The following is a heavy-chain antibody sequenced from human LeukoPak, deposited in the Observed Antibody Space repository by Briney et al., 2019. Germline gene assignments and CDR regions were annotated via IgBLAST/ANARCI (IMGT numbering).Heavy chain of an antibody. CDR2: ISGSGGTT. V-gene: IGHV3-23*01. J-gene: IGHJ4*02. Sequence: GGSLRLSCPASGFTFSSYAMSWVRQAPGKGLEWVSGISGSGGTTYHVDSVKGRFTISRDNSKNTLYLQMNSLRAEDTAVYYCAKDREVELVGTFDYWGQGTLVTVSS. CDR1: GFTFSSYA. CDR3: AKDREVELVGTFDY. D-gene: IGHD3-10*01.